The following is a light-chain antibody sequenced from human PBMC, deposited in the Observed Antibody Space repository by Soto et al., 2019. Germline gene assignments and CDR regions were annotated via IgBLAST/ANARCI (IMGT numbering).Light chain of an antibody. V-gene: IGKV3-20*01. CDR1: QSVSNNY. CDR2: GAY. CDR3: LQHNSYPLT. Sequence: DIVFTLSPGTVSLSPGDRATLSCRASQSVSNNYLAWYQQKPGQAPRLLIYGAYNRATGITDRFSGSGSGTEFTLTISSLQPEDFATYYCLQHNSYPLTFGGGTKVDIK. J-gene: IGKJ4*01.